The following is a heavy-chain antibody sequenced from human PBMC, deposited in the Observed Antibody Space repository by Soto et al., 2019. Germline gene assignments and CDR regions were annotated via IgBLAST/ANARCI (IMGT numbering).Heavy chain of an antibody. J-gene: IGHJ6*02. V-gene: IGHV3-49*03. CDR2: IRSKAYGRAT. D-gene: IGHD3-10*01. CDR3: TAPRSSLTMRRGVIIGDYYYNAMDV. CDR1: GVNFADYA. Sequence: PGGSVRLSWTSYGVNFADYAISWFSKAPGKGREWVGFIRSKAYGRATEYAASVKGRFTISRDDSESIANLQMNSLKTEDTAVYYCTAPRSSLTMRRGVIIGDYYYNAMDVWGQGTTVTVSS.